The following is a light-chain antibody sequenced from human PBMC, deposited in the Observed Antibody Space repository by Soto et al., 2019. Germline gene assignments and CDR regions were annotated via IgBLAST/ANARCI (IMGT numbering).Light chain of an antibody. CDR2: DAS. J-gene: IGKJ1*01. CDR3: QQYYSYPRT. Sequence: DIQMTQSPSTLSASVGDRVTITCRASQSVNKWLAWFQQKPGKVPKLLIFDASTLQTGVPSRFSGSGSGTDFTLTISCLQSEDFATYYCQQYYSYPRTFGQGTKVDIK. V-gene: IGKV1-5*01. CDR1: QSVNKW.